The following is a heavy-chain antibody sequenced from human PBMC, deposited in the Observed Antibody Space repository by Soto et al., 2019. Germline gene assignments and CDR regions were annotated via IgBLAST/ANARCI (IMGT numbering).Heavy chain of an antibody. V-gene: IGHV1-69*13. D-gene: IGHD6-13*01. J-gene: IGHJ5*02. CDR1: GGTFSSYA. CDR2: IIPIFGTA. Sequence: GASVKVSCKASGGTFSSYAISWVRQAPGQGLEWMGGIIPIFGTANYAQKFQGRVTITADESTSTAYMELSSLRSEDTAVYYCARGDSSWPPRDNWFDPWGQGTLVTVSS. CDR3: ARGDSSWPPRDNWFDP.